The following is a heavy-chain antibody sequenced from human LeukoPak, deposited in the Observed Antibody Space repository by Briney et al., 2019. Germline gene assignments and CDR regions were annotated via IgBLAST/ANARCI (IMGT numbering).Heavy chain of an antibody. CDR3: ARSNWNYAVYFDY. D-gene: IGHD1-7*01. CDR1: GFTVSNTY. J-gene: IGHJ4*02. CDR2: IYSGGNT. Sequence: GGSLRLSCAASGFTVSNTYMGWLRQAPGKGLEWVSVIYSGGNTYYADSVKGRFTISRDNSKNTLFLQMNSLGAEDTAVYYCARSNWNYAVYFDYWGQGTLVTVSS. V-gene: IGHV3-53*01.